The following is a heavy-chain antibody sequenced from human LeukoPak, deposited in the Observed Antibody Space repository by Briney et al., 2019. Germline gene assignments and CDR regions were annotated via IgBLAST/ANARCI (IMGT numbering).Heavy chain of an antibody. D-gene: IGHD5-12*01. CDR2: IYYSGST. CDR3: ASIVATTTPHMDV. J-gene: IGHJ6*03. V-gene: IGHV4-39*07. Sequence: PSETLSLTCTVSGGSISSSSYYWGWIRQPPGKGLEWIGSIYYSGSTYYNPSLKSRVTISVDTSKNQFSLKLSSATAADTAVYYCASIVATTTPHMDVWGKGTTVTVSS. CDR1: GGSISSSSYY.